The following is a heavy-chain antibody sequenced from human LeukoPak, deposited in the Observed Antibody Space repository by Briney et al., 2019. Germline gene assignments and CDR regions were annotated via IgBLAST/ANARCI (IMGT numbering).Heavy chain of an antibody. Sequence: PLETLSLTCTVSGGSISSYYWSWIRQPPGKGLEWIGYIYYSGSTNYNPSLKSRVTISVDTSKNQFSLKLSSVTAADTAVYYCARWVEYDFWSGYYNYGMDVWGQGTTVTVSS. CDR1: GGSISSYY. D-gene: IGHD3-3*01. CDR2: IYYSGST. J-gene: IGHJ6*02. V-gene: IGHV4-59*08. CDR3: ARWVEYDFWSGYYNYGMDV.